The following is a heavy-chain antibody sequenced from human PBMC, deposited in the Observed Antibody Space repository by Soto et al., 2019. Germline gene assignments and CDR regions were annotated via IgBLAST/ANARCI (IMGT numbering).Heavy chain of an antibody. D-gene: IGHD6-6*01. CDR2: IIPIFGTT. V-gene: IGHV1-69*13. CDR3: ARVTSKQLVYYFDY. CDR1: GGPFNTYP. Sequence: SVKVSCKASGGPFNTYPITWVRQAPGQGLEWMGGIIPIFGTTNYAQKFQGRLTITADESTSTAYMELSSLRSEDTAIYYCARVTSKQLVYYFDYWGQGTLVTVSS. J-gene: IGHJ4*02.